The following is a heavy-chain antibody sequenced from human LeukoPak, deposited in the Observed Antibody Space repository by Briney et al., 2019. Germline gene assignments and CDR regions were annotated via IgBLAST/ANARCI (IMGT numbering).Heavy chain of an antibody. Sequence: ASVEVSCKASGYTFTGYYMHWVRQAPGQGLEWMGWINPNSGGTNYAQKFQGRVTMTRDTSISTAYMELSRLRSDDTAVYYCARGGTIFGVVIMSFDYWGQGTLVTVSS. CDR3: ARGGTIFGVVIMSFDY. J-gene: IGHJ4*02. V-gene: IGHV1-2*02. CDR1: GYTFTGYY. CDR2: INPNSGGT. D-gene: IGHD3-3*01.